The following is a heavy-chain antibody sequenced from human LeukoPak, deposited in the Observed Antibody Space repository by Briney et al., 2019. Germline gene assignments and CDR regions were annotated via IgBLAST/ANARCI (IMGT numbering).Heavy chain of an antibody. CDR2: ISSSSSYI. V-gene: IGHV3-21*04. J-gene: IGHJ4*02. Sequence: GGSLRLSCAASGFTFSSYSMNWVRQAPGKGLEWVSSISSSSSYIYYADSVKGRFTISRDNGKNSVYLQMNSLRAEDTAVYYCAREGGGSYSDYWGQGTLVTVSS. CDR1: GFTFSSYS. D-gene: IGHD1-26*01. CDR3: AREGGGSYSDY.